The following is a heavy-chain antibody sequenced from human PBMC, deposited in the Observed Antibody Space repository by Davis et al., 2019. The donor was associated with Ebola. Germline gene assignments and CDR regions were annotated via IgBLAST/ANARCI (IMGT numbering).Heavy chain of an antibody. CDR2: INHSGST. Sequence: MPSETLSLTCAVYGGSFSGYYWSWIRQPPGKGLEWIGEINHSGSTNYNPSLKSRVTISVDTSKNQFSLKLSSVTAADTAVYYCARGLRGGDIVLVPAAQYYYGMDVWAKGPRSPSP. CDR3: ARGLRGGDIVLVPAAQYYYGMDV. CDR1: GGSFSGYY. D-gene: IGHD2-2*01. J-gene: IGHJ6*02. V-gene: IGHV4-34*01.